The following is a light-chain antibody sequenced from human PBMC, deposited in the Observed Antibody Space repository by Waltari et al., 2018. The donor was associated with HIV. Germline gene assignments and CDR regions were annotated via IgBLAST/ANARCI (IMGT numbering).Light chain of an antibody. CDR1: SLRSYY. Sequence: SSELTQDPAVSVALGQTVRITCQGDSLRSYYASWYQQKPGKAPVMVIYGKNNRPSGIPDLFSGSSSGNTASLPITGAQAEDEADYYCNCRDSSGLYVFGTVTKVTVL. CDR2: GKN. J-gene: IGLJ1*01. V-gene: IGLV3-19*01. CDR3: NCRDSSGLYV.